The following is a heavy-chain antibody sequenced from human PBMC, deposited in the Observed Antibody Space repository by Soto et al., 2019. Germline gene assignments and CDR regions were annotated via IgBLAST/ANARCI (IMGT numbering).Heavy chain of an antibody. J-gene: IGHJ5*02. V-gene: IGHV3-66*01. CDR1: GFTVSSNY. Sequence: GGSLRLSCAASGFTVSSNYMSWVRQAPGKGLEWVSVIYSGGSTYYTDSVKGRFTISRDSSKNTLYLQMNSVRAEDTAVYFCARVVARWFDPWGQGTLVTVSS. CDR3: ARVVARWFDP. CDR2: IYSGGST.